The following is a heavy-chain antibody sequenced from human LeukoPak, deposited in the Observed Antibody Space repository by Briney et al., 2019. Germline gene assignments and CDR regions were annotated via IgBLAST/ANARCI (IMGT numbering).Heavy chain of an antibody. V-gene: IGHV3-30*02. CDR1: GFTFSNYG. J-gene: IGHJ3*02. Sequence: PGGSLRLSCAASGFTFSNYGMHWVSQAPGKGLEWGSFIRYDGSNKYYADSVKGRFTISRDNSKNTLYLQMNSLKPEDTAVYYCAKALGLREPDDAFDIWGQGTLVTVSS. CDR3: AKALGLREPDDAFDI. CDR2: IRYDGSNK. D-gene: IGHD3-16*01.